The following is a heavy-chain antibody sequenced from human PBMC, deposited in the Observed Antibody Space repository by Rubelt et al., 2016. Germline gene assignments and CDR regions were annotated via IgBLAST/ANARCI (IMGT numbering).Heavy chain of an antibody. Sequence: QVQLQESGPGLVKPSETLSLTCTVSGGSISSYYWSWIRQPAGQGLEWIGSIYYSGSTYYNPSLKSRVTISVDTSKNQFARKLSSVTAAEKAVYYCARTYYYDSSGPVDYWGQGTLVTVSS. V-gene: IGHV4-59*05. D-gene: IGHD3-22*01. CDR2: IYYSGST. CDR1: GGSISSYY. CDR3: ARTYYYDSSGPVDY. J-gene: IGHJ4*02.